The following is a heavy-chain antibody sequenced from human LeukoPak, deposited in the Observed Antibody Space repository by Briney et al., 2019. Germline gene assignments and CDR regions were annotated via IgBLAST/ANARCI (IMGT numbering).Heavy chain of an antibody. CDR2: ISGSGGST. CDR3: AKGVSDEAYYYDSSGYQTLYYYYYYGMDV. J-gene: IGHJ6*02. D-gene: IGHD3-22*01. Sequence: PGGSLRLSYAASGFTFSSYAMSWVRQAPGKGLEWVSAISGSGGSTYYADSVKGRFTISRDNSKNTLYLQMNSLRAEDTAVYYCAKGVSDEAYYYDSSGYQTLYYYYYYGMDVWGQGTTVTVSS. CDR1: GFTFSSYA. V-gene: IGHV3-23*01.